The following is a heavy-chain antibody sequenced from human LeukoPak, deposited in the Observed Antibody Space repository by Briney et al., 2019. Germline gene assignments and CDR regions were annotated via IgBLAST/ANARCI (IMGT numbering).Heavy chain of an antibody. J-gene: IGHJ4*02. Sequence: GGSLRLSCAASGFXFSNYAISWVRQAPGEGLEWVSIISDSGGSTNYADSVKGRFTISRDNSKNTLYLQVNSLRVEDTAIYYCARGGGASVSSLKYWGQGTLVTVSS. V-gene: IGHV3-23*01. D-gene: IGHD6-6*01. CDR1: GFXFSNYA. CDR3: ARGGGASVSSLKY. CDR2: ISDSGGST.